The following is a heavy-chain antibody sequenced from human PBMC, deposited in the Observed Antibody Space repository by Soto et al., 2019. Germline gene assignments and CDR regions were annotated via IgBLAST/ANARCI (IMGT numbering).Heavy chain of an antibody. CDR1: GDSISSYY. V-gene: IGHV4-4*07. CDR3: AREYTETVDGPTPFYFDY. Sequence: SETLSLTCRVSGDSISSYYWSWIRQSAGKGLEWVGRTYITGDTNYNPSLKSRVTMSVDTSRHQLSLHLSSVTAADTAVYYCAREYTETVDGPTPFYFDYWGQGTPVTVSS. J-gene: IGHJ4*02. CDR2: TYITGDT. D-gene: IGHD6-19*01.